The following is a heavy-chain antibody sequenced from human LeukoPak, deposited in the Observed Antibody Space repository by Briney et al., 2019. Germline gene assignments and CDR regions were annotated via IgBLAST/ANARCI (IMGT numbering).Heavy chain of an antibody. CDR2: IKKDGSEK. J-gene: IGHJ4*02. V-gene: IGHV3-7*01. D-gene: IGHD6-13*01. Sequence: GGSLRLSCAASGFTFSSYEMNWVRQAPGKGLEWVANIKKDGSEKYYVDSVKGRFTISRDNAKNSLYLQMNSLRAEDTAVYYCARDSYSSSRNDYWGQGTLVTVSS. CDR3: ARDSYSSSRNDY. CDR1: GFTFSSYE.